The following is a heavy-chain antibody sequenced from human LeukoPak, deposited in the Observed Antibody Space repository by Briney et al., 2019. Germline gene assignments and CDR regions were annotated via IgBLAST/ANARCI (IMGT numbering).Heavy chain of an antibody. Sequence: ASVTVSCKASGYTFTSYGISWLRQAPAQGLDGMGWMSAYNGNTNYAQKLQGRVTMTTDTSTSTAYMELRSLRSDDTAVYYCARDQGYCGGDCRDAFDIWGQGTMVTVSS. J-gene: IGHJ3*02. CDR3: ARDQGYCGGDCRDAFDI. CDR1: GYTFTSYG. V-gene: IGHV1-18*01. CDR2: MSAYNGNT. D-gene: IGHD2-21*02.